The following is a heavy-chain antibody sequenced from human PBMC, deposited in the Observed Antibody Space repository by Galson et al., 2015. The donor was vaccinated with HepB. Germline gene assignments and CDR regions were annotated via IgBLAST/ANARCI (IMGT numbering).Heavy chain of an antibody. J-gene: IGHJ4*02. V-gene: IGHV4-31*03. CDR3: ASIYCSSTSCPYHFDY. CDR1: GGSISSGGYY. Sequence: TLSLTCTVSGGSISSGGYYWSWIRQHPGKGLEWIGYIYYSGSTYYNPSLKSRVTISVDTSKNQFSLKLSSVTAADTAVYYCASIYCSSTSCPYHFDYWGQGTLVTVSS. CDR2: IYYSGST. D-gene: IGHD2-2*01.